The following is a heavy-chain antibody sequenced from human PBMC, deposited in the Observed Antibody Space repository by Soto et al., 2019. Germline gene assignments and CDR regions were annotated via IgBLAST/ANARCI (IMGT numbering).Heavy chain of an antibody. Sequence: ASVKVSCKASGYTFTSYAMHWVRQSPGQRLEWMGWINAGNGNTKYSQKFQGRVTITRDTSASTAYMELSSLRSEDTAVYYCARHCSSTSCLTYYYYYGMDVWGQGTTVTVSS. CDR1: GYTFTSYA. D-gene: IGHD2-2*01. CDR2: INAGNGNT. J-gene: IGHJ6*02. V-gene: IGHV1-3*01. CDR3: ARHCSSTSCLTYYYYYGMDV.